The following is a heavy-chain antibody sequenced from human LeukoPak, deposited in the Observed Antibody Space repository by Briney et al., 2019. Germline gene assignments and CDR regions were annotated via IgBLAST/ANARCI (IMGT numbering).Heavy chain of an antibody. D-gene: IGHD2-2*01. CDR3: AADDTYCSSTSCTNYYYYYGMDV. CDR1: GYTLTELS. Sequence: ASVKVSCKVSGYTLTELSMHWVRQAPGKGLEWMGGFDPEDGEIIYAQKFQGRVTMTEDTSTDTAYMELNSLRSEDTAVYYCAADDTYCSSTSCTNYYYYYGMDVWGQGTTVTVSS. J-gene: IGHJ6*02. V-gene: IGHV1-24*01. CDR2: FDPEDGEI.